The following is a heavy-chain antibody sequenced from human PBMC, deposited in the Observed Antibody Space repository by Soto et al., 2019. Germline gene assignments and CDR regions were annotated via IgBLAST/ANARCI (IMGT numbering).Heavy chain of an antibody. CDR3: ARMYSSGSGWFHP. CDR1: GYSITAGGYY. Sequence: SETLSLTCFVSGYSITAGGYYWSWIRHHPGKGLEWIGSFYSSGSIIYNPSLRSRVSISGDTSSNQFSMSLTSVTAADTARYYCARMYSSGSGWFHPWGQGTLVAVSS. V-gene: IGHV4-39*07. D-gene: IGHD6-19*01. CDR2: FYSSGSI. J-gene: IGHJ5*02.